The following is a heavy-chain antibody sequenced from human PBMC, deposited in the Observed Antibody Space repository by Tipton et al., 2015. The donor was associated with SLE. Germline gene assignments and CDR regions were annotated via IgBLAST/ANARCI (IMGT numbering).Heavy chain of an antibody. D-gene: IGHD1-1*01. CDR1: GFALTNFD. CDR3: ARETTRTRDGLDV. V-gene: IGHV1-8*01. Sequence: QLVQSGPEVKKPGASVKVSCKASGFALTNFDINWVRQATGQGLEWMGWMNSNSGNTAYAQKFQGRVTMTRDTSISTAYLEVSSLRSEDTAVYYCARETTRTRDGLDVWGQGTTVTVSS. CDR2: MNSNSGNT. J-gene: IGHJ6*02.